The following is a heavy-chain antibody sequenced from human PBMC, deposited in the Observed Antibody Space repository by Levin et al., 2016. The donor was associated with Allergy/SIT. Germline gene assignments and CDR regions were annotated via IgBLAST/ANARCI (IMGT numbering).Heavy chain of an antibody. D-gene: IGHD6-13*01. CDR1: GFTFSSYS. CDR3: ARDGTSWYSSSWYISYYYYYMDV. V-gene: IGHV3-21*01. CDR2: ISSSSSYI. J-gene: IGHJ6*03. Sequence: GESLKISCAASGFTFSSYSMNWVRQAPGKGLEWVSSISSSSSYIYYADSVKGRFTISRDNAKNSLYLQMNSLRAEDTAVYYCARDGTSWYSSSWYISYYYYYMDVWGKGTTVTVSS.